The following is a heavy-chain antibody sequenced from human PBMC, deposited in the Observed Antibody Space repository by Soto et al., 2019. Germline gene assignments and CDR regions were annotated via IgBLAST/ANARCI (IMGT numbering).Heavy chain of an antibody. CDR1: GYTFTSYG. CDR3: ARDPRLGIAAARGWAFDY. Sequence: QVQLVQSGAEVKKPGASVKVSCKASGYTFTSYGISWVRQAPGQGLEWMGWISAYNGNTNYAQKLQGRVTMTTDTSTSTAYMELRSLRSDDTAVYYCARDPRLGIAAARGWAFDYWGQGTLVTVSS. D-gene: IGHD6-13*01. J-gene: IGHJ4*02. V-gene: IGHV1-18*01. CDR2: ISAYNGNT.